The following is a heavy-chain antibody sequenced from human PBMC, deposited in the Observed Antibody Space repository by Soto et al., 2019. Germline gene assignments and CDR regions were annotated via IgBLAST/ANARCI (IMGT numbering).Heavy chain of an antibody. CDR2: IFHTGSA. D-gene: IGHD2-21*01. CDR1: GGSITSNW. V-gene: IGHV4-4*02. Sequence: QVQLQESGPGLMKPSGTLSLTCAVSGGSITSNWWSWVRQPPGKGLEWIAEIFHTGSANYNPSLKGRLTISMDKSRNHLSLNLNSVTAADTAVYYCARHIAVSGTRGFDYWGQGTLVTVSS. CDR3: ARHIAVSGTRGFDY. J-gene: IGHJ4*02.